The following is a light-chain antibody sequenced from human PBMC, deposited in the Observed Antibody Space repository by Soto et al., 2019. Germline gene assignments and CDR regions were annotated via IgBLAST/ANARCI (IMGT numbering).Light chain of an antibody. V-gene: IGKV1-5*03. J-gene: IGKJ1*01. Sequence: DIQMTQPPSTLSASVGDRVTITCRASQTISSWLAWYQQKPGKAPKLLIYKASTLKSRVPSSFSGSGSGTEFTLTISSLQPDDFATYYCQHYNSYSEAFGQGTKVDIK. CDR1: QTISSW. CDR2: KAS. CDR3: QHYNSYSEA.